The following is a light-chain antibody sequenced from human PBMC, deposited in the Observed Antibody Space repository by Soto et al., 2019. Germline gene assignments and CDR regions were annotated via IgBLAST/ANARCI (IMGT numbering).Light chain of an antibody. CDR3: QQYGRSPFT. CDR2: GAS. Sequence: EIVLTQSPATLSLSPGERATLSCRASQSVSSSYLAWYQQKPGQAPRLLIYGASSSATGIPGRFSGSGSATDFTLTISRLEPEDFSVYYCQQYGRSPFTFGPGTKVDIK. V-gene: IGKV3-20*01. J-gene: IGKJ3*01. CDR1: QSVSSSY.